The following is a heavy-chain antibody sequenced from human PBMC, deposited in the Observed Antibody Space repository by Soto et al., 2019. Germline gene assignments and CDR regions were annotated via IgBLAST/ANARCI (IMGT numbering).Heavy chain of an antibody. Sequence: EVHLVESGGGSVQPGGSLRLSCAASGFTFNSYSMHWVRQAPGTGLEWVSYITGSSSAIYYADSVKGRFTISRDTAKNSLSMQMYSLRDEDTAVYYCARGYCNGGSCYPGIYWGQGTLVSVSS. J-gene: IGHJ1*01. CDR3: ARGYCNGGSCYPGIY. CDR1: GFTFNSYS. D-gene: IGHD2-15*01. V-gene: IGHV3-48*02. CDR2: ITGSSSAI.